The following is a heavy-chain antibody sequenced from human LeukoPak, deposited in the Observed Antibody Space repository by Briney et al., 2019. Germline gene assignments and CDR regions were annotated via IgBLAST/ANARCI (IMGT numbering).Heavy chain of an antibody. CDR2: ISINTDT. J-gene: IGHJ4*02. Sequence: GGSLRLSCAASGIAVIGNYMSWVRQPPGKGLEWVSFISINTDTFYADSVRGRFTISRDSSKNTLFLQMNSLRDEDSAVNYCAIAQSWDELFDSWGQGTLVTVSS. CDR3: AIAQSWDELFDS. V-gene: IGHV3-53*01. CDR1: GIAVIGNY. D-gene: IGHD1-26*01.